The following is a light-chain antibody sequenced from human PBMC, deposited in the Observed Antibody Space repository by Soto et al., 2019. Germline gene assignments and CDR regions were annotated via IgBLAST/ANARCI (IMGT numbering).Light chain of an antibody. CDR1: QSISSW. V-gene: IGKV1-5*03. CDR2: NAP. Sequence: DIQMTQSPSTLSASVGDRVTITCRASQSISSWLAWYQQKPGKAPKLLIYNAPSIEIGVPSRFSGSGSGPEFTLTSSSLQADDFATYYCQQYNTYWTFGQGTKVEIK. J-gene: IGKJ1*01. CDR3: QQYNTYWT.